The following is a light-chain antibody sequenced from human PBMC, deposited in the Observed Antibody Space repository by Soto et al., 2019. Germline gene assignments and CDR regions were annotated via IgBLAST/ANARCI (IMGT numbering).Light chain of an antibody. CDR1: QSVLYSSNNKNY. Sequence: IVMTQSPDSLAVSLGERATINCKSSQSVLYSSNNKNYLAWYQQKPGQPLKLLIYWASTRESGVPDRFSGSGSGTDFTLTISSLQAEDVAVYYCQQYYSTPLTFGGGTKVEIK. J-gene: IGKJ4*01. CDR2: WAS. V-gene: IGKV4-1*01. CDR3: QQYYSTPLT.